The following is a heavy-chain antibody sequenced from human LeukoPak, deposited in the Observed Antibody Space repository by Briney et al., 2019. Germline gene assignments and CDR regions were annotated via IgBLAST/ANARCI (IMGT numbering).Heavy chain of an antibody. D-gene: IGHD3-22*01. J-gene: IGHJ4*02. Sequence: SETLSLTCTVSGGSISSYYWSWIRQPAGKGLEWIGRIYTSGSTNYNPSLKSRVTMSVDTSKNQFSLKLSSVTAADTAVYYCARSTDYDSSGYYYPTYYYFDYWGQGTLVTVSS. CDR3: ARSTDYDSSGYYYPTYYYFDY. V-gene: IGHV4-4*07. CDR1: GGSISSYY. CDR2: IYTSGST.